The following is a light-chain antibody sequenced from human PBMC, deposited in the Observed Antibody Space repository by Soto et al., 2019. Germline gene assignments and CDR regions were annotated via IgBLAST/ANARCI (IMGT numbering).Light chain of an antibody. V-gene: IGLV1-47*01. CDR2: RNS. J-gene: IGLJ2*01. Sequence: QSVLTQPPSASGTPGQRVIISCSGSSSNIGSNYVYWYQQLPGTVPQLLIYRNSERPSGVPDRFSGSKSGTSASLAISGLRSEDEADYYCAAWDDSLSGVVFGGGTKVTVL. CDR1: SSNIGSNY. CDR3: AAWDDSLSGVV.